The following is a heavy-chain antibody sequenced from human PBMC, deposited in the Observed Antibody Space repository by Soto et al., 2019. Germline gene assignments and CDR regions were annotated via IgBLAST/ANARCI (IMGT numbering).Heavy chain of an antibody. CDR1: GFTFSSYG. V-gene: IGHV3-33*01. CDR3: ARGLALRHSSSRYAASPDY. CDR2: IWYDGSNK. Sequence: GGSLRLSCAASGFTFSSYGMHWVRQAPGKGLEWVAVIWYDGSNKYYADSVKGRFTISRDNSKNTLYLQMNSLRAEDTAVYYCARGLALRHSSSRYAASPDYWGQGTLVTVSS. J-gene: IGHJ4*02. D-gene: IGHD6-13*01.